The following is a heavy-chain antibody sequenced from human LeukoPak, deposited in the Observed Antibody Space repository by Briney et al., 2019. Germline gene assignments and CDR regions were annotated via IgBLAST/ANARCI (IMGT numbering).Heavy chain of an antibody. D-gene: IGHD1-26*01. V-gene: IGHV7-4-1*02. Sequence: EASVKVSCKTSGYPFNRYAMNWVRQAPGQGLECMGWINTATGDPMYAQGFTGRFVFSFDTSVSAAYLQIRSLKTEDTAVYYCARGYSGSYYGFDSWGQGTLVTVSS. CDR1: GYPFNRYA. CDR3: ARGYSGSYYGFDS. J-gene: IGHJ4*02. CDR2: INTATGDP.